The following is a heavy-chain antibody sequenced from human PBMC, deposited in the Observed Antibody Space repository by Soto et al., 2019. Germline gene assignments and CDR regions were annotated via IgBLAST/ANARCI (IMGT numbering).Heavy chain of an antibody. CDR2: ISAYNGNT. Sequence: GASVKLSCKDSGYTFTSYGISWGRQAPGQGLEWMGWISAYNGNTNYAQKLQGRVTMTTDTSTSTAYMELRSLRSDDTAVYYCAYSYDSSGYYGYWGQGTQVPVSS. V-gene: IGHV1-18*01. CDR3: AYSYDSSGYYGY. D-gene: IGHD3-22*01. J-gene: IGHJ4*02. CDR1: GYTFTSYG.